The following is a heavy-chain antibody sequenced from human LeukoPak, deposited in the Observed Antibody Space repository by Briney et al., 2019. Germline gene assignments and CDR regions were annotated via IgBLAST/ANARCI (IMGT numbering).Heavy chain of an antibody. D-gene: IGHD2-21*02. Sequence: GGSLRLSCAASGFTFSNNDMHWVRHGPGKGLEWVSAIDTSGDTYYPGSVKGRFTISRENAKNILYLQMNSLRVGDTAVYYCAKDLRDHIVVVTTDWFDPWGQGTLVTVSS. CDR2: IDTSGDT. J-gene: IGHJ5*02. CDR1: GFTFSNND. CDR3: AKDLRDHIVVVTTDWFDP. V-gene: IGHV3-13*01.